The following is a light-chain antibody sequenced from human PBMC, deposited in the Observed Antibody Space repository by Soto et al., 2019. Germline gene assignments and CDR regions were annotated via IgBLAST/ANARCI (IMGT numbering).Light chain of an antibody. V-gene: IGLV2-14*01. CDR3: SAYSGRSTVV. J-gene: IGLJ2*01. Sequence: QSALTQPASVSGSPGQSITISCTGTNSDIGGYNYVSWYQQHPGKAPKLIIYGVSNRPSGVSNRFSASKSGNTASLTISGLQAEDEADYYCSAYSGRSTVVFGGGTKLTVL. CDR1: NSDIGGYNY. CDR2: GVS.